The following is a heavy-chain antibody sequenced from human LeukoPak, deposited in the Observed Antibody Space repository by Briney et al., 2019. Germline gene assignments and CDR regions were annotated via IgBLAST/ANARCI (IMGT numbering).Heavy chain of an antibody. CDR1: GGSISSSCYC. Sequence: PSETLSLTCTVSGGSISSSCYCWGWIRQPPGKGLEGIGSIYYSGSTYYNPSLKSRVTISVDTSKNQFSLKLSSVTAADTAVYYCARPVISGYYYYMDVWGKGTTVTISS. D-gene: IGHD3-10*01. J-gene: IGHJ6*03. CDR3: ARPVISGYYYYMDV. CDR2: IYYSGST. V-gene: IGHV4-39*01.